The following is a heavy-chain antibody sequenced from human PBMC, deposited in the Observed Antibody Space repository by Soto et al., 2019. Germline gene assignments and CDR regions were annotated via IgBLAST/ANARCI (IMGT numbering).Heavy chain of an antibody. J-gene: IGHJ6*02. V-gene: IGHV3-30*04. Sequence: PGVSLRLSCAASGFTFNSYAMHWVRQAPGKGLEWVAVMSYDGRDKYYADSVKGRFTISRDNSKSTLYLQMNSLRAEDTAVYYCAREYDLWSGYRPTYYNYCVMDVWGQGTTVTVSS. CDR3: AREYDLWSGYRPTYYNYCVMDV. D-gene: IGHD3-3*01. CDR1: GFTFNSYA. CDR2: MSYDGRDK.